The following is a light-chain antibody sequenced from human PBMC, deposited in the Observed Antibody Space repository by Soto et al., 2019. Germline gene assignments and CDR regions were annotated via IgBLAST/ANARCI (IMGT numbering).Light chain of an antibody. CDR2: GVS. Sequence: EIVMTQSPATLSVSPGERATLSCRASRSVSSNLAWYQQAPGQAPRLLIYGVSTRATGIPVRFSGSGSGTEFTLTISSLQSEDFVVYYCQQYNDWPPTWTFDQGTKV. CDR1: RSVSSN. V-gene: IGKV3-15*01. CDR3: QQYNDWPPTWT. J-gene: IGKJ1*01.